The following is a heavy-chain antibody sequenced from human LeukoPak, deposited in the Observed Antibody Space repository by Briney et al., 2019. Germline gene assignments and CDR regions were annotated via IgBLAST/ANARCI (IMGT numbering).Heavy chain of an antibody. CDR3: AAVEMATITPGYFQH. D-gene: IGHD5-24*01. Sequence: ASVKVSCKASGYTFTSYGISWVRQAPGQGLEWMGWISAYNGNTNYAQKLQERVTITRDMSTSTAYMELSSLRSEDTAVYYCAAVEMATITPGYFQHWGQGTLVTVSS. V-gene: IGHV1-18*01. CDR1: GYTFTSYG. J-gene: IGHJ1*01. CDR2: ISAYNGNT.